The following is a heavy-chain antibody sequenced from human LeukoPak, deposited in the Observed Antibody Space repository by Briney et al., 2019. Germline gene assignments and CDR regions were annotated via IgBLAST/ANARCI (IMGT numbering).Heavy chain of an antibody. D-gene: IGHD4-17*01. CDR3: ARLSTVTTTLYYYYGMDV. V-gene: IGHV4-59*08. CDR1: GGSISSYY. J-gene: IGHJ6*02. CDR2: IYYSGST. Sequence: SETLSLTCTVSGGSISSYYWSWIRQPPGKGLEWIGYIYYSGSTNYNPSLKSRVTISVDTSKNQFSLKLSSVTAADTAVYYCARLSTVTTTLYYYYGMDVWGQGTTVTVSS.